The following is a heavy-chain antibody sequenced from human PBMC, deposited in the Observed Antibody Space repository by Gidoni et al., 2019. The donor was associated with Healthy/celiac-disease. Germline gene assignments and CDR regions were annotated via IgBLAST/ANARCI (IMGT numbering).Heavy chain of an antibody. D-gene: IGHD3-9*01. V-gene: IGHV5-10-1*01. Sequence: EVQLVQSGAEVKKPGESLRISCKGSGYSFTSYWISWVRQMPGKGLEWMGRIDPSDSYTNYSPSFQGHVTISADKSISTAYLQWSSLKASDTAMYYCARHGPGDILTGYPVLRAFDIWGQGTMVTVSS. CDR3: ARHGPGDILTGYPVLRAFDI. CDR2: IDPSDSYT. CDR1: GYSFTSYW. J-gene: IGHJ3*02.